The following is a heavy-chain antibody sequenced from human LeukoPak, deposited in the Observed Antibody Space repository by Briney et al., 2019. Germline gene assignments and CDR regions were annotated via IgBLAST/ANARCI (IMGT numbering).Heavy chain of an antibody. V-gene: IGHV3-30*03. CDR1: GFTFSTYG. CDR2: MTYGGTNK. CDR3: ARGYCSGGTCYPHDTFDI. Sequence: PGGSLRLSCAASGFTFSTYGMHWVRQAPGKGLEWVAVMTYGGTNKYYADFVKGRFTISRDTSKNTLYLQMNSLRAEDTAVYYCARGYCSGGTCYPHDTFDIWGQGTMVTVSS. D-gene: IGHD2-15*01. J-gene: IGHJ3*02.